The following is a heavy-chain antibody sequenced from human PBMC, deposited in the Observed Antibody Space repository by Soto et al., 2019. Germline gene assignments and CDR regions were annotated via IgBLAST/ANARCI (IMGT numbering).Heavy chain of an antibody. V-gene: IGHV3-15*07. D-gene: IGHD3-9*01. CDR2: IKSKTDGGTT. CDR3: TTEMISYYDILTGYYNVRWFDP. Sequence: GGSLRLSCAASGFTFSNAWMNWVRQAPGKGLEWVGRIKSKTDGGTTDYAAPVKGRFTISRDDSKNTLYLQMNSLKTEETAVYYCTTEMISYYDILTGYYNVRWFDPWGQGTLVTVSS. CDR1: GFTFSNAW. J-gene: IGHJ5*02.